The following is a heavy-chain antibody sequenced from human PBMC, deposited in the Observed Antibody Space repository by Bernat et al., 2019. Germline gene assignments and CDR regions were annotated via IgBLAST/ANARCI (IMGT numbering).Heavy chain of an antibody. CDR2: ISSSSSYT. CDR1: GFTFRSYG. J-gene: IGHJ3*02. D-gene: IGHD3-22*01. V-gene: IGHV3-48*04. CDR3: ARGPVVVLTNDAFDI. Sequence: EVQLVESGGGLVQPGGSLRLSCAASGFTFRSYGMSWVRQAPGKGLEWVSYISSSSSYTNYADSVKGRFTISRDNAKNSLYLQMNSLRAEDTAVYYCARGPVVVLTNDAFDIWGQGTMVTVSS.